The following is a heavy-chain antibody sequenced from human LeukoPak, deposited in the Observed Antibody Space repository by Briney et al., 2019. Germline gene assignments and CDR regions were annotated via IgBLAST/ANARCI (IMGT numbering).Heavy chain of an antibody. CDR2: INPNSGGT. D-gene: IGHD5-18*01. J-gene: IGHJ4*02. Sequence: ASVKVPCKASGYTFTGYYMHWVRQAPGQGLEWMGWINPNSGGTNYAQKFQGRVTMTRDTSISTAYMELSRLRSDDTAVYYCARQVDTAMAFFDYWGQGTLVTVSS. V-gene: IGHV1-2*02. CDR1: GYTFTGYY. CDR3: ARQVDTAMAFFDY.